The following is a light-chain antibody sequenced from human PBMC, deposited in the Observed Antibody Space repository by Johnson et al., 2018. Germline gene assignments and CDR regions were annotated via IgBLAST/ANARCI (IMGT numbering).Light chain of an antibody. Sequence: QSVLTQPPSVSAAPGQKVTISCSGSSSNIGNNYVSWYQQLPGTAPKLLIYENNKRPSGIPDRFSVSKSGTSSTLAITGLQTGDEADYYCGTWDSSLRAGNVFGTGTKGTVL. CDR1: SSNIGNNY. CDR2: ENN. CDR3: GTWDSSLRAGNV. V-gene: IGLV1-51*02. J-gene: IGLJ1*01.